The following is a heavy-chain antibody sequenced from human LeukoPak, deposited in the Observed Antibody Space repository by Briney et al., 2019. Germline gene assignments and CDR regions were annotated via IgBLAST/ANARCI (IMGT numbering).Heavy chain of an antibody. CDR2: IRGSGDST. CDR3: ANVYFDH. Sequence: PGGTLRLSCAASGFTLSNYGMRWVRQAPGKGLEWVSGIRGSGDSTYYADSVKGRFTVPRDNSKNTLYLQMNSLRAEDTAVYYCANVYFDHWGQGALVTVSS. V-gene: IGHV3-23*01. CDR1: GFTLSNYG. J-gene: IGHJ4*02.